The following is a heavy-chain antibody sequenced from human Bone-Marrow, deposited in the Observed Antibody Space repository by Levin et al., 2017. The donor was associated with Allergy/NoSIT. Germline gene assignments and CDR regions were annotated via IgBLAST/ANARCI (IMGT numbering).Heavy chain of an antibody. V-gene: IGHV1-18*01. Sequence: ASVNVSCKASGYTFTTYGLTWVRQAPGQGLEWMGWGSAYSGNTNYALNLQDRVTMTTDTATNTAYMELTSLRSDDTAIYYCASGHFPYYYCGMDVWGQGTTVGVSS. CDR3: ASGHFPYYYCGMDV. CDR1: GYTFTTYG. CDR2: GSAYSGNT. J-gene: IGHJ6*02.